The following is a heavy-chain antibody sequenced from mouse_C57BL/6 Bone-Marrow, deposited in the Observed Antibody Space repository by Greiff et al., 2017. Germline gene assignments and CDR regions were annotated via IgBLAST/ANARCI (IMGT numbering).Heavy chain of an antibody. CDR1: GFTFSSYA. CDR3: ARDESPAWFAY. J-gene: IGHJ3*01. V-gene: IGHV5-4*01. Sequence: EVQLVESGGGLVKPGGSLKLSCAASGFTFSSYAMSWVHQTPEKRLEWVATISDGGSYTYYPDNVKGRFTISRDNAKNNLYLQMSHLKSEDTAMYYCARDESPAWFAYWGQGTLVTVSA. CDR2: ISDGGSYT.